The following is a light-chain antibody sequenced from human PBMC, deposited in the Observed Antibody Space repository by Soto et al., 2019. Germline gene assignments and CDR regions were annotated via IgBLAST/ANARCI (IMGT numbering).Light chain of an antibody. Sequence: QSALSQPPSASGSPGQSVTISCTGTSSDIGAYNYVSWYQQYPGKAPKLMIYEVSKRPSGVPDRFSGSKSGNTASLTVSGLQAEDEADYYCTSYVGSDIWVFGGGTKVTVL. CDR3: TSYVGSDIWV. V-gene: IGLV2-8*01. J-gene: IGLJ3*02. CDR1: SSDIGAYNY. CDR2: EVS.